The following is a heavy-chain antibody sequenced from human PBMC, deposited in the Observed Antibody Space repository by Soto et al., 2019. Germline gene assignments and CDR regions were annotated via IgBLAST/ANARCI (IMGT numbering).Heavy chain of an antibody. CDR2: ISYDGSNK. D-gene: IGHD6-6*01. CDR1: GFTFSSYA. V-gene: IGHV3-30*14. CDR3: ASYSSSSSTRNFDY. Sequence: QVQLVESGGGVVQPGRSLRLSCAASGFTFSSYAMHWVRQAPGKGLEWVAVISYDGSNKYNADYVKCRFTISRDHSKNTLDLQMNSLRAEDTSVYYCASYSSSSSTRNFDYWGQGTLVTVSS. J-gene: IGHJ4*02.